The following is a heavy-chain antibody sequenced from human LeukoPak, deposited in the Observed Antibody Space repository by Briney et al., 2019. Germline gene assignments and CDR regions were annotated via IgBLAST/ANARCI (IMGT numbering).Heavy chain of an antibody. Sequence: ASVKVSCKASGYTFTSYGISWVRQAPGQGLEWMGWISAYNGNTNYAQKLQGRVTMTTDTSTSTAYMELRSLRSDDTAVYYCITVTTRPYLDYWGQGTLVTVSS. CDR2: ISAYNGNT. CDR1: GYTFTSYG. D-gene: IGHD4-17*01. V-gene: IGHV1-18*01. J-gene: IGHJ4*02. CDR3: ITVTTRPYLDY.